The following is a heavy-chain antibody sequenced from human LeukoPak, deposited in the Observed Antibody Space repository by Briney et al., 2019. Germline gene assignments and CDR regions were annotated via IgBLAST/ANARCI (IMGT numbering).Heavy chain of an antibody. Sequence: ASVKVSCKASGYTFTSYGISWVRQAPGQGLEWMGWISAYNGNTNYAQKLQGRVTMTTDTSTSTAYMELRSLRSDDTAVYYCARVLPVTMIVVVPGAFDIWGQGKMVTVSS. CDR2: ISAYNGNT. CDR1: GYTFTSYG. CDR3: ARVLPVTMIVVVPGAFDI. V-gene: IGHV1-18*01. J-gene: IGHJ3*02. D-gene: IGHD3-22*01.